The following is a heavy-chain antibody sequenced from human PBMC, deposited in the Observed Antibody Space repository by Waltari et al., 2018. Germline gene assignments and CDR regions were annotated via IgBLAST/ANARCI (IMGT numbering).Heavy chain of an antibody. Sequence: EVQLVQSGGEVKKPGESLKISCAGSKYDFPRSWIGWVRQRPGKGLEWMGIMYPGDSTVRYSPSFQGQVTISADKSIYTTYLQWSSLRASDTAIYYCVRERLHSYGWGPFEIWGQGTMVTVSS. V-gene: IGHV5-51*01. CDR1: KYDFPRSW. CDR3: VRERLHSYGWGPFEI. D-gene: IGHD5-18*01. CDR2: MYPGDSTV. J-gene: IGHJ3*02.